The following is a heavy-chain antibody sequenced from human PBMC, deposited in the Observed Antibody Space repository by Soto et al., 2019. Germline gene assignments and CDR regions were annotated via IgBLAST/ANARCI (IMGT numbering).Heavy chain of an antibody. CDR3: ASGIQLWLRRINNGYSG. D-gene: IGHD5-18*01. V-gene: IGHV1-69*12. CDR1: GGTFSTYA. J-gene: IGHJ4*02. CDR2: IIPMFGTA. Sequence: QVQLVQSGAEVKKPESSVKVSCKAPGGTFSTYAISWVRQAPGQGHEWNGGIIPMFGTANYAQRFQDRVTITADESTNTVYMELSSLRSEDTAVYFCASGIQLWLRRINNGYSGWGQGTLVTVSS.